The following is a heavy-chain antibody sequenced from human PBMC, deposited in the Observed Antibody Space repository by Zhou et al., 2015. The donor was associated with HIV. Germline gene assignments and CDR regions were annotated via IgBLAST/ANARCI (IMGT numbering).Heavy chain of an antibody. CDR3: TRWDPVTTSGDY. CDR2: MNPNSHNV. Sequence: QVQLVQSGAEVRKPGASVRVSCEASGYAFTSCDINWVRQAAGQGLEWMGWMNPNSHNVDYAQKFQGRVTMTGDTSMRTVYMELSRLTSDDTAVYYCTRWDPVTTSGDYWGQGTLVTVSS. V-gene: IGHV1-8*01. J-gene: IGHJ4*02. D-gene: IGHD4-17*01. CDR1: GYAFTSCD.